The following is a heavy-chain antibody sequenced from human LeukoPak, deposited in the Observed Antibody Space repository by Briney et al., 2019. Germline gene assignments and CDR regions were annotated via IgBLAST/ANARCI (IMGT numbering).Heavy chain of an antibody. V-gene: IGHV3-30*18. J-gene: IGHJ5*02. Sequence: GGSLRLSCAASGFTFSSYGMHWVRQAPGKGLEWVAVISYDGSNKYYADSVKGRFTISRDNSKNTLYLQMNSLRAEDTAVYYCAKDQYSGSTAWFDPWGQGTLVTVSS. D-gene: IGHD1-26*01. CDR1: GFTFSSYG. CDR3: AKDQYSGSTAWFDP. CDR2: ISYDGSNK.